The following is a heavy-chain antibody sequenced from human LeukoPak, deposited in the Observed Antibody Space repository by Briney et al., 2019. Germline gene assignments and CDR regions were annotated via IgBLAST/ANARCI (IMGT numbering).Heavy chain of an antibody. CDR2: IYYSGST. CDR3: ARGGYGSGSYYVFDY. Sequence: PSQTLSLTCTVSGGSISSGGYYWSWIRQPPGKGLEWIGYIYYSGSTYYNPSLKSRVTISVDTSKNQFSLKLSSVTAADTAVYYCARGGYGSGSYYVFDYWGQGTLVTVSS. J-gene: IGHJ4*02. CDR1: GGSISSGGYY. V-gene: IGHV4-30-4*01. D-gene: IGHD3-10*01.